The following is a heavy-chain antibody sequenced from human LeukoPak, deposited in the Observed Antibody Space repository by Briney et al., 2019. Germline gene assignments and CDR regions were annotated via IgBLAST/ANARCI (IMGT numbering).Heavy chain of an antibody. CDR2: IYYSGST. Sequence: PSQTLSLTCTVSGGSISSGGYYWSWIRQHPGKGLEWIGYIYYSGSTYYNPSLKSRVTISVDTSKNQFSLKLSSVTAADTAVYYCARAWQQLGYFDYWGQGTLVTVSS. V-gene: IGHV4-31*03. CDR1: GGSISSGGYY. D-gene: IGHD6-13*01. J-gene: IGHJ4*02. CDR3: ARAWQQLGYFDY.